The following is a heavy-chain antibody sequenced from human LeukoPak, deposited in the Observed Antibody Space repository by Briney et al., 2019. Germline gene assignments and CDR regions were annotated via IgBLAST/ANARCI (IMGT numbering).Heavy chain of an antibody. Sequence: SDTLSLTCAVYGGSFSGYYWSWIRQPPGKGLEWIGEINHSGSTNYNPSLKSRVTISVDTSKNQLSLKLSSVTAADTAVYYCARWAIAARPWGYYFDYWGQGTLVTVSS. V-gene: IGHV4-34*01. D-gene: IGHD6-6*01. CDR2: INHSGST. CDR3: ARWAIAARPWGYYFDY. CDR1: GGSFSGYY. J-gene: IGHJ4*02.